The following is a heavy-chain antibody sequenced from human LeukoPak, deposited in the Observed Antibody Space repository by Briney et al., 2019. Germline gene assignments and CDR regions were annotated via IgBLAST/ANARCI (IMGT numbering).Heavy chain of an antibody. CDR2: INHSRGT. Sequence: NTSETLSLTCAVYGGSFSGYYWSWIRQPPGKGLEWIGEINHSRGTNYNPSLKSRVTISVDTSKNQFSLKLNSVTAADTAVYYCARGNPYKVLLRPQSNWFDPWGQGTLVTVSS. CDR3: ARGNPYKVLLRPQSNWFDP. D-gene: IGHD2-15*01. CDR1: GGSFSGYY. V-gene: IGHV4-34*01. J-gene: IGHJ5*02.